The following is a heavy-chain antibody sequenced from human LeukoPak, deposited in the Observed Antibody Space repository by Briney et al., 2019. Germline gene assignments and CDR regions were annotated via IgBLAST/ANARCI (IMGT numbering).Heavy chain of an antibody. J-gene: IGHJ4*02. V-gene: IGHV3-15*01. CDR2: IKSKTDGGTT. Sequence: GGSLRLSCAASGFTFSSYSMNWVRQAPGKGLEWVGRIKSKTDGGTTDYAATVKGRFTISRDDSKNTLYLQMNSLKTEDTAVYYCTASPYCGGDCDYWGQGTLVTVSS. CDR3: TASPYCGGDCDY. CDR1: GFTFSSYS. D-gene: IGHD2-21*02.